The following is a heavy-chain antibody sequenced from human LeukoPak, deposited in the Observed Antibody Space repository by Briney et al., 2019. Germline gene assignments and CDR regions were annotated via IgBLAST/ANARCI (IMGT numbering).Heavy chain of an antibody. CDR1: GYSFTGYW. J-gene: IGHJ3*02. V-gene: IGHV5-51*01. Sequence: GESLKISCKGSGYSFTGYWIGWVRQMPGKGLEWMGIIYPGDSDTRYSPSFQGQVTISVDKSISTAYLQWSSLKASDTAMYYCASGAYCGGDCYSGAFDIWGQGTMVTVSS. CDR2: IYPGDSDT. D-gene: IGHD2-21*02. CDR3: ASGAYCGGDCYSGAFDI.